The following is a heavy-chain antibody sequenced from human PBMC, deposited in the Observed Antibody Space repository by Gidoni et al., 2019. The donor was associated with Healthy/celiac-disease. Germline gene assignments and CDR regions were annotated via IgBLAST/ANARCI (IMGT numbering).Heavy chain of an antibody. CDR1: GGTFSSYA. D-gene: IGHD4-17*01. J-gene: IGHJ3*02. V-gene: IGHV1-69*01. CDR2: IIPIFGTA. CDR3: ARGGTTVTTDAFDI. Sequence: GSSVKVSCKASGGTFSSYAISWVRQAPGQGLEWMGGIIPIFGTANYAQKFQGRVTITADESTSTAYMELSSLRSEDTAVYYCARGGTTVTTDAFDIWGQGTMVTVSS.